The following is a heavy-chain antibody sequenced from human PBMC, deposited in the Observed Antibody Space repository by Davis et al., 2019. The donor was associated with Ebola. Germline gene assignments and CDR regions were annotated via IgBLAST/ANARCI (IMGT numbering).Heavy chain of an antibody. CDR1: GFSFDKYW. J-gene: IGHJ6*02. CDR2: INSDGSST. D-gene: IGHD6-19*01. Sequence: PGGSLRLSCAASGFSFDKYWMHWVRQAPGKGLVWVSRINSDGSSTSYADSVKGRFTISRDNAKNTLYLQMNSLRAEDTAVYYCARDKRSSWYGGMDVWGQGTTVTVSS. CDR3: ARDKRSSWYGGMDV. V-gene: IGHV3-74*01.